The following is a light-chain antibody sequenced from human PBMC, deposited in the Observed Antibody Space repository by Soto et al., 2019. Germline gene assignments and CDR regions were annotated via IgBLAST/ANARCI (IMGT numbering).Light chain of an antibody. CDR1: QSVNSN. Sequence: EIVMTQSPATLSVSPGERVTLSCRASQSVNSNLAWYQQKPGQTPKLLIYVASTRATGIPARFSGSGSGTEFTLTISSLQSEDFAIYSCQQYNAWPLTFGGGTKVEFK. J-gene: IGKJ4*01. CDR2: VAS. CDR3: QQYNAWPLT. V-gene: IGKV3-15*01.